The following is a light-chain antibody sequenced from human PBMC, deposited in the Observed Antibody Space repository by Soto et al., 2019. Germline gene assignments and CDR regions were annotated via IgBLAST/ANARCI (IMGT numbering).Light chain of an antibody. CDR1: QGISSY. CDR3: QQYYSYPALT. J-gene: IGKJ4*01. Sequence: AIRMTQSPSSFSASTGDRVTITCRASQGISSYLDWYQQKPGKAPKLLIYAASTLQSGVPSRFSGSGSGTDFTLTISCLQSEHFATYYCQQYYSYPALTFGGGTKVEIK. CDR2: AAS. V-gene: IGKV1-8*01.